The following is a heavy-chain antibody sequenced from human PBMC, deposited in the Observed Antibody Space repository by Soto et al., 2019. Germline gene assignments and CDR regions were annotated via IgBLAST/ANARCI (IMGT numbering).Heavy chain of an antibody. V-gene: IGHV1-69*12. CDR2: IIPIFPTP. D-gene: IGHD3-3*02. CDR3: ARDKDRQQLGGNYYCIMDV. Sequence: QVQLVQSGAEVKKPGSSVKISCKASGGSFCTNAFSWVRQAPGQGLEWMGGIIPIFPTPDYAQKFQGRVTITADESTTTTYMELSSLGSEDTATYYCARDKDRQQLGGNYYCIMDVWGQGTTVTVSS. J-gene: IGHJ6*02. CDR1: GGSFCTNA.